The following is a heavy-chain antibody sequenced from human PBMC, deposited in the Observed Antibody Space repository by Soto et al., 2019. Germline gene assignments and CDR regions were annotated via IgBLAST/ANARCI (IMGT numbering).Heavy chain of an antibody. Sequence: PGGALGISCAGSGFPFRNALINLVPHGSGKGLEWVGRIKSRALGGTTDFAAPVRGRFAITRDDSRNVAYMQMNSLHTEDTAVYYCTTDSYSSMVVVRFDYWGHGSLVTVSS. CDR3: TTDSYSSMVVVRFDY. J-gene: IGHJ4*01. CDR1: GFPFRNAL. CDR2: IKSRALGGTT. D-gene: IGHD2-15*01. V-gene: IGHV3-15*07.